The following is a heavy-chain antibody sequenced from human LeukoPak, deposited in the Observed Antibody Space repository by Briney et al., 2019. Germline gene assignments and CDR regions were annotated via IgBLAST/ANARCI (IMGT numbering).Heavy chain of an antibody. CDR3: ARVTSAAGTDVFDY. CDR1: GGSFSGYY. J-gene: IGHJ4*02. V-gene: IGHV4-34*01. CDR2: INHSGST. Sequence: SETLSLTCAVYGGSFSGYYWSWIRQPPGKGLEWIGEINHSGSTNYNPSLKSRVTISVDTSKNQSSLKLSSVTAADTAVYYCARVTSAAGTDVFDYWGQGTLVTVSS. D-gene: IGHD6-13*01.